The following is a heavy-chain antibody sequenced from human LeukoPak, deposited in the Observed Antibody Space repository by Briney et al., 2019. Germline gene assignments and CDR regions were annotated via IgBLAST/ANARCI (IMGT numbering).Heavy chain of an antibody. V-gene: IGHV4-39*07. CDR3: ARVRPRFVALWYFDL. Sequence: SSETLSLACTVSGGSISSSSYYWGWIRQPPGKGLEWIGSIYYSGSTYYNPSLKSRVTISVDTSKNQFSLKLSSVTAADTAVYYCARVRPRFVALWYFDLWGRGTLVTVSS. J-gene: IGHJ2*01. CDR1: GGSISSSSYY. CDR2: IYYSGST. D-gene: IGHD3-3*01.